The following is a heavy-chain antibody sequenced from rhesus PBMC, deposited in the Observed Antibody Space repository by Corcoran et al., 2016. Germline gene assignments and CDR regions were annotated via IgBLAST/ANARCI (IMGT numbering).Heavy chain of an antibody. CDR2: ISSASSYK. CDR3: TSAGTQKGAFDF. J-gene: IGHJ3*01. D-gene: IGHD1-20*01. CDR1: GFTFSSSG. V-gene: IGHV3S16*01. Sequence: EVQLVESGGGLVQPGGSLRLSCAASGFTFSSSGMSWVRKAPGKGVEWVSIISSASSYKSYADSVKDRFTISIDNAKNSLSLQINSLRAENTAVYYCTSAGTQKGAFDFWGQGLRVTVSS.